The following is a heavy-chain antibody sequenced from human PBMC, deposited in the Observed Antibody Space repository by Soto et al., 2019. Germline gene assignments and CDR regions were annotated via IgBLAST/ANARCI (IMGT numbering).Heavy chain of an antibody. V-gene: IGHV3-74*01. D-gene: IGHD3-10*01. CDR3: TRGPRPSSVGTGAF. CDR2: ISDDGSRA. J-gene: IGHJ4*02. CDR1: GFTFSMYW. Sequence: EVQLVESGGDLVQPGGSLRLSCTASGFTFSMYWMHWVRQVPGKGQEWVSRISDDGSRADYADSVKGRFTISRDNAKNTLYLEMHVLRAADTAVYYCTRGPRPSSVGTGAFWGQGTPVTVSS.